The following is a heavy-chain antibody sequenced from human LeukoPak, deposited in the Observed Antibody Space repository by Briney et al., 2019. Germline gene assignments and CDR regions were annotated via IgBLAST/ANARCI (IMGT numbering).Heavy chain of an antibody. J-gene: IGHJ4*02. CDR2: IYYTTNT. D-gene: IGHD1-26*01. CDR1: NVSITSSAYY. CDR3: ARWEVSKSY. Sequence: PSETLSLTCTVSNVSITSSAYYWAWIRQSPGKGLEWIGNIYYTTNTYYNPSLKSRVTISVDTSKNQFSLKLSSVTAADTAVYYCARWEVSKSYWGQGTLVTVSS. V-gene: IGHV4-39*01.